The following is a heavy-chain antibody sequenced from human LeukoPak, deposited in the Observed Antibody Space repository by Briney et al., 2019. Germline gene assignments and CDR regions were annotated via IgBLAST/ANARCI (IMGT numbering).Heavy chain of an antibody. J-gene: IGHJ4*02. D-gene: IGHD5-24*01. CDR1: GGSISSGDYY. CDR3: ARVEMATIRY. V-gene: IGHV4-30-4*01. CDR2: IYYSGST. Sequence: SETLSLTCTVSGGSISSGDYYWSWIRQPPRKGLEWIGYIYYSGSTYYNPSLKSRVTISVDTSKNQFSLKLSSVTAADTAVYYCARVEMATIRYWGQGTLVTVSS.